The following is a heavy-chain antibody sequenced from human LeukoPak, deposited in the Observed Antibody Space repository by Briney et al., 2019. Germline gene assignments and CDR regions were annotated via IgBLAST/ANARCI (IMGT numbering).Heavy chain of an antibody. CDR3: AKYASQLRAFDY. CDR2: INPSGGST. Sequence: GASVKVSCKASGYTFTSYYMHWVRQAPGQGLEWMGIINPSGGSTSYAQKFQGRVTMTRDMSTSTVYMELSSLRSEDTAVYYYAKYASQLRAFDYWGQGTLVTVSS. J-gene: IGHJ4*02. D-gene: IGHD2-8*01. V-gene: IGHV1-46*01. CDR1: GYTFTSYY.